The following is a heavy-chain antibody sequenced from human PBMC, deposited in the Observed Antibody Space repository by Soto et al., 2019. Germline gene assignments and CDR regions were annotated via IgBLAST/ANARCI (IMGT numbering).Heavy chain of an antibody. CDR3: AREGGYYYDSSGSWFDP. J-gene: IGHJ5*02. CDR1: GFTFSSYW. CDR2: IKQDGSEK. V-gene: IGHV3-7*01. D-gene: IGHD3-22*01. Sequence: GGSLRLSCAASGFTFSSYWMSWVRQAPGKGLERVANIKQDGSEKYYVDSVKGRFTISRDNAKNSLYLQMNSLRAEDTAVYYCAREGGYYYDSSGSWFDPWGQGTLVTVSS.